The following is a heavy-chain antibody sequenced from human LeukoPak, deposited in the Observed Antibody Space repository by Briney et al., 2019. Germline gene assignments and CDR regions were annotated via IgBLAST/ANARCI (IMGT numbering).Heavy chain of an antibody. CDR3: ARHLDYGSGGYDYYYYYYMDV. CDR2: INHSGST. D-gene: IGHD3-10*01. CDR1: GGSFSGYY. Sequence: PSETLSLTCAVYGGSFSGYYWSWIRQPPGKGLEWIGEINHSGSTNYNPSLKSRVTISVDTSKNQFSLKLSSVTAADTAVYYCARHLDYGSGGYDYYYYYYMDVWGKGTTVTVSS. V-gene: IGHV4-34*01. J-gene: IGHJ6*03.